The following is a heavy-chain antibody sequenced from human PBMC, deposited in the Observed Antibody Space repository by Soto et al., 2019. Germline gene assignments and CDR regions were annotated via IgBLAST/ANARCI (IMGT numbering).Heavy chain of an antibody. D-gene: IGHD6-13*01. CDR1: GGSISSSSYY. V-gene: IGHV4-39*01. CDR3: ARHEDTPYSSTLSDWFDP. J-gene: IGHJ5*02. CDR2: IYYSGST. Sequence: QLQLQESGPGLVKPSETLSLTCTVSGGSISSSSYYWGWIRQPPGKGLEWIGSIYYSGSTYYNPSLKSRVTISVDTSKNQFSLKLSSVTAADTAVYYCARHEDTPYSSTLSDWFDPWGQGTLVTVSS.